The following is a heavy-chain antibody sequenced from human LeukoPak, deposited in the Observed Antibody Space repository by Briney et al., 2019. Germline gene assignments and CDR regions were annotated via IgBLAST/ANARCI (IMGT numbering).Heavy chain of an antibody. D-gene: IGHD3-22*01. Sequence: RGSLTLSCAASGFTFTSYGMHWVRQAPGKGLEWVAFIRYDGSNRNYADSVKGRFTISRDNSRNTLYLQMNGLRAEDTAVYYCAKGGYSYDSSGHNYFDYWGQGTLVTVSS. CDR3: AKGGYSYDSSGHNYFDY. J-gene: IGHJ4*02. CDR1: GFTFTSYG. CDR2: IRYDGSNR. V-gene: IGHV3-30*02.